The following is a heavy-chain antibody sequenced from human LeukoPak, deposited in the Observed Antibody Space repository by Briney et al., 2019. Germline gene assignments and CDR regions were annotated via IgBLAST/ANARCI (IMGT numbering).Heavy chain of an antibody. CDR2: IWSDGSNQ. CDR1: GFTFSSSG. CDR3: GGGYDSAWYYFDY. D-gene: IGHD5-12*01. V-gene: IGHV3-33*01. Sequence: PGRSLRLSCAASGFTFSSSGMHWVRQAPGKGLEWVAVIWSDGSNQYYADSVKGRFTISRDNSKNTLYLQLNSLRAEDTGVYHCGGGYDSAWYYFDYWDQGTLVTVSS. J-gene: IGHJ4*02.